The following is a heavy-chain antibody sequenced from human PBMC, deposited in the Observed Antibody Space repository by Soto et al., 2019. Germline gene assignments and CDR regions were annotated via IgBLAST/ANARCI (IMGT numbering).Heavy chain of an antibody. J-gene: IGHJ3*02. CDR1: GFTFSNAW. CDR2: IKSKTDGGTT. V-gene: IGHV3-15*01. CDR3: TTVFEAYDYVWGSYRRDAFDI. D-gene: IGHD3-16*02. Sequence: EVQLVESGGGLVKPGGSLRLSCAASGFTFSNAWMSWVRQAPGKGLEWVGRIKSKTDGGTTDYAAPVKGRFTISREDSKNTLYLQMNSRRTEDTAVYYCTTVFEAYDYVWGSYRRDAFDIWGQGTMVTVSS.